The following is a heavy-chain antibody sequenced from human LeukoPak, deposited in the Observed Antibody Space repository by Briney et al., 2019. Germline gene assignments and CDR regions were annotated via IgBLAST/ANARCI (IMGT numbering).Heavy chain of an antibody. CDR1: GFTFDDYA. CDR3: ARDALDHSSGWYLSYYYYYGMDV. V-gene: IGHV3-30*04. Sequence: GRSLRLSCAASGFTFDDYAMHWVRQAPGKGLEWVAVISYDGSNKYYADSVKGRFTISKDNSKNTLYLQMNSLRAEDTAVYYCARDALDHSSGWYLSYYYYYGMDVWGQGTTVTVSS. CDR2: ISYDGSNK. J-gene: IGHJ6*02. D-gene: IGHD6-19*01.